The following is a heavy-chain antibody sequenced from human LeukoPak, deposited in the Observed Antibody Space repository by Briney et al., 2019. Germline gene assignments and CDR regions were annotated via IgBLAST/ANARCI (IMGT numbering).Heavy chain of an antibody. CDR1: GGSISSSSYY. CDR2: IYYSGST. J-gene: IGHJ5*02. CDR3: ARGILIGTARRLNGFDP. D-gene: IGHD6-6*01. V-gene: IGHV4-39*07. Sequence: SETLSLTCTVSGGSISSSSYYWGWIRQPPGKGLEWIGGIYYSGSTYYNPSLKSRVTISVDTSKNQFSLKLSSVTAADTAVYYCARGILIGTARRLNGFDPWGQGTLVTVSS.